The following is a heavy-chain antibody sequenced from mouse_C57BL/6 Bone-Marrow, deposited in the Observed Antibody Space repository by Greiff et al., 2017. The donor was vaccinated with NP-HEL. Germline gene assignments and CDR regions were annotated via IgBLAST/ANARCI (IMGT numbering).Heavy chain of an antibody. CDR1: GFSLTSYG. D-gene: IGHD1-1*01. CDR2: FWGGGST. CDR3: AKRDYGSSYGAMDY. Sequence: VKVVESGPGLVAPSQSLSITCTVSGFSLTSYGVDWVRQPPGKGLEWLGVFWGGGSTNYNSALMSRLSISKDNSKSQVFLKMNSLQTDDTAMYYCAKRDYGSSYGAMDYWGQGTSVTVSA. J-gene: IGHJ4*01. V-gene: IGHV2-9*01.